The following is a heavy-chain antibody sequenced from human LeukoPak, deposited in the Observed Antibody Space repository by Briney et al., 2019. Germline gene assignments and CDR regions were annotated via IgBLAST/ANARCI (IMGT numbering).Heavy chain of an antibody. CDR2: ISPGGGTT. Sequence: PGGSLRLSCAVSGFAFGSEAMSWVRQSPARGLEWVASISPGGGTTYYADYVRGRFTISRDNSKNSLFVQMNSLRAEDTAVYYCARDRRFLEWQYFDYWGQGTLVTVSS. D-gene: IGHD3-3*01. CDR3: ARDRRFLEWQYFDY. V-gene: IGHV3-23*01. CDR1: GFAFGSEA. J-gene: IGHJ4*02.